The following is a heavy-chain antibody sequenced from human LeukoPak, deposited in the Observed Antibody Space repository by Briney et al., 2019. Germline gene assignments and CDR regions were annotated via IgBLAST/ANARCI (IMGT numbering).Heavy chain of an antibody. D-gene: IGHD2-15*01. CDR3: SVNYCSGDSCYMF. Sequence: GGSLRLSCAASGFTFSGSAMHWVRQASGKGLEWVGRIRSKASNYATAYAASVKGRFTISRDDSKNTAYLQMNSLKNEDTAAYYCSVNYCSGDSCYMFWGQGTLVPVSS. J-gene: IGHJ4*02. V-gene: IGHV3-73*01. CDR2: IRSKASNYAT. CDR1: GFTFSGSA.